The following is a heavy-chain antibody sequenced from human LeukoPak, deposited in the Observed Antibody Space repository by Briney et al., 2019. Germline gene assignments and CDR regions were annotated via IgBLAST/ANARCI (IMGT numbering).Heavy chain of an antibody. D-gene: IGHD3-16*01. CDR2: MNPNSGDT. CDR1: GYTFTNYD. CDR3: TRSGFGGGVHFDY. Sequence: ASVKVSCKASGYTFTNYDINWVRQAAGQGLEWMGWMNPNSGDTDYVEKFQGRGTMTRDTSMNTAYMELSSLGSDDTAVYYCTRSGFGGGVHFDYWGQGTPVTVSS. J-gene: IGHJ4*02. V-gene: IGHV1-8*01.